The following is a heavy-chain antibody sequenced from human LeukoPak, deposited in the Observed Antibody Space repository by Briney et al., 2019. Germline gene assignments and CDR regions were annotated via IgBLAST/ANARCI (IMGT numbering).Heavy chain of an antibody. V-gene: IGHV3-11*01. D-gene: IGHD4-23*01. CDR3: ARVATVVTPHYYYYYMDV. CDR2: ISSSGSTI. Sequence: GGSLRLSCAASGFTFSNYAMMWVRQAPGKGLEWVSYISSSGSTIYYADSVKGRFTISRDNAKNSLYLQMNSLRAEDTAVYYCARVATVVTPHYYYYYMDVWGKGTTVTVSS. J-gene: IGHJ6*03. CDR1: GFTFSNYA.